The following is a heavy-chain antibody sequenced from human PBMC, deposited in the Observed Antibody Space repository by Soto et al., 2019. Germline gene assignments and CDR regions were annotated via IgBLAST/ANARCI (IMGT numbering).Heavy chain of an antibody. CDR3: ASFGELFYFDY. V-gene: IGHV4-59*01. Sequence: SETLSLTCPVSGGSISSYYWSWIRQPPGKGLEWIGYIYYSGSTNYNPSLKSRVTISVDTSKNQFSLKLSSVTAADTAVYYCASFGELFYFDYWGQGTLVTVSS. CDR1: GGSISSYY. D-gene: IGHD3-10*01. J-gene: IGHJ4*02. CDR2: IYYSGST.